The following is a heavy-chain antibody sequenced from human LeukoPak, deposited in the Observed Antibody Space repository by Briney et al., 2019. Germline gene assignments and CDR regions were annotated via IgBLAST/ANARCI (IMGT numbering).Heavy chain of an antibody. CDR1: GFTFSSYA. D-gene: IGHD5-18*01. J-gene: IGHJ4*02. CDR2: ISYDGSNK. CDR3: AREVDTTMVLDY. Sequence: GGSLRLSCAASGFTFSSYAIHWVRQAPGKGLEWVAVISYDGSNKYYADSVKGRFTISRDNSKNTLYLQMNSLRAEDTAVYYCAREVDTTMVLDYWGQGTLVTVSS. V-gene: IGHV3-30-3*01.